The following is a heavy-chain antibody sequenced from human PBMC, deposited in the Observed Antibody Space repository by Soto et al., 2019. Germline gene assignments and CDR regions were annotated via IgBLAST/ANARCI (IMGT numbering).Heavy chain of an antibody. CDR1: GFTFSSYA. V-gene: IGHV3-23*01. CDR2: ISGSGGST. Sequence: RRLSCAASGFTFSSYAMSWVRQAPGKGLEWVSAISGSGGSTYYADSVKGRFTISRDNSKNTLYLQMNSLRAEDTAVYYCAKDRASKYSGSYYYYGMDVWGQGTTVTVSS. J-gene: IGHJ6*02. CDR3: AKDRASKYSGSYYYYGMDV. D-gene: IGHD1-26*01.